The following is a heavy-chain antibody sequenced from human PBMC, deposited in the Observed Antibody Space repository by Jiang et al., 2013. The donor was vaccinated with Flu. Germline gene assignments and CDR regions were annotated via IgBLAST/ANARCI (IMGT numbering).Heavy chain of an antibody. CDR2: ISGTGDST. D-gene: IGHD3-10*01. Sequence: QLLESGGGLVQPGGSLSLSCAASGFTFSNYGMSWVRQAPGKGLEWVSDISGTGDSTYYADSVKGRFTISRDNSKNTLYLQMNSLRVEDTAVYYCAKNTGFGPYYFDHWGQSTLVTVSS. J-gene: IGHJ4*02. CDR3: AKNTGFGPYYFDH. V-gene: IGHV3-23*01. CDR1: GFTFSNYG.